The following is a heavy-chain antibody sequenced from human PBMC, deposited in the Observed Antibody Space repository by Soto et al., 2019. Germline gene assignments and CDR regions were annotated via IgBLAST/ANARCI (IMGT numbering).Heavy chain of an antibody. Sequence: SETLSLTCTVSGGSISSGGYYWSWIRQHPGKGLEWIGYIYYSGSTYYNPSLKSRLTISVDTSKNQFSLKLSSVTAADTAVYYCARSSDQRGRTTVLFDPWGQGTLVTVSS. CDR1: GGSISSGGYY. D-gene: IGHD4-4*01. V-gene: IGHV4-31*03. J-gene: IGHJ5*02. CDR2: IYYSGST. CDR3: ARSSDQRGRTTVLFDP.